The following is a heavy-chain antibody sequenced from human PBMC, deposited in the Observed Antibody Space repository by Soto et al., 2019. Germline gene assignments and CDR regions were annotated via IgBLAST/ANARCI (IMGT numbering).Heavy chain of an antibody. D-gene: IGHD3-3*01. Sequence: QVQLEQSGAEVKTLGSSVKVSCKASGDTFNKYAISWVRQAPGQGLEWMGGIIPIFGTANYAPQFQDRVTITADEATSTAYMELTSLKSDDTAVYFCARGARFLEWLSFDHWGQGXLVXXS. CDR3: ARGARFLEWLSFDH. CDR1: GDTFNKYA. V-gene: IGHV1-69*12. CDR2: IIPIFGTA. J-gene: IGHJ4*02.